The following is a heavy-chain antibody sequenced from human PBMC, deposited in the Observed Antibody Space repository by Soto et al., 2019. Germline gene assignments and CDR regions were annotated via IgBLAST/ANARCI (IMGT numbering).Heavy chain of an antibody. Sequence: QVQLQESGPGLVKPSETLSLTCSVSGGPINGYYWSWTRQTPGKGLEWIGYIYYSGGTTNYNPSLRSRVTISLDKSNNFFSLKLSSGTAADTAVYYCARHERGWSSFNSWGQGALVPVP. CDR1: GGPINGYY. CDR2: IYYSGGTT. D-gene: IGHD2-15*01. J-gene: IGHJ4*02. CDR3: ARHERGWSSFNS. V-gene: IGHV4-59*01.